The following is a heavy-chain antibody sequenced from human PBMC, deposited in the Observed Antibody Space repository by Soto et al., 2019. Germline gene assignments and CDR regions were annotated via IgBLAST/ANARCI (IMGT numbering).Heavy chain of an antibody. D-gene: IGHD5-12*01. V-gene: IGHV3-53*01. CDR2: IYSGGST. J-gene: IGHJ4*02. Sequence: EVQVVESGGGLIQPGGSLRLSCEVSGFSVTANYMSWVRQAPGKGLEWVSVIYSGGSTYYIDSVKGRFSISRDISKNTLYPQMNSLGGEDPAVYYGNGYGYWGQGTLVTVSS. CDR1: GFSVTANY. CDR3: NGYGY.